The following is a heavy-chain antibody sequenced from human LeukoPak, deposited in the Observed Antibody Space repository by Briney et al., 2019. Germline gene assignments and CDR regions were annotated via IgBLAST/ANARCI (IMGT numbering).Heavy chain of an antibody. D-gene: IGHD6-19*01. J-gene: IGHJ6*03. V-gene: IGHV3-23*01. CDR2: ISGSGGST. CDR1: GFTVSSNY. Sequence: PGGSLRLSCAASGFTVSSNYMSWVRQAPGKGLEWVSAISGSGGSTYYADSVKGRFTISRDNSKNTLYLQMNSLRAEDTAVYYCAKDGAAVAANYYYYMDVWGKGTTVTISS. CDR3: AKDGAAVAANYYYYMDV.